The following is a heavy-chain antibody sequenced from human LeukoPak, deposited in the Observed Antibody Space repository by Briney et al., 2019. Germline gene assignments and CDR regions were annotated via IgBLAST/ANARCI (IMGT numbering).Heavy chain of an antibody. V-gene: IGHV1-18*01. J-gene: IGHJ6*03. Sequence: ASVKVSCKASGYTFTSYIISWVRQAPGQGLEWMGWINAYNGNTDYAQRVQGRVTMTTDPSTSTAYMELRSLRSDDTAVYYCARDRHIAAAVYYYYMDVWGKGTPVTVSS. CDR1: GYTFTSYI. D-gene: IGHD6-13*01. CDR3: ARDRHIAAAVYYYYMDV. CDR2: INAYNGNT.